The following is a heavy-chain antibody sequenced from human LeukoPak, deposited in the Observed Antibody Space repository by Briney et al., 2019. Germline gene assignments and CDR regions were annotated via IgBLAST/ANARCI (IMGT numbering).Heavy chain of an antibody. CDR3: AMSPPRGAWFDP. CDR2: IYDSGST. V-gene: IGHV4-4*09. D-gene: IGHD4/OR15-4a*01. J-gene: IGHJ5*02. CDR1: GVSITSDY. Sequence: SETLSLTCSVSGVSITSDYWSWLRQSPGKGLEWLGFIYDSGSTIYNPSLKSRVTISVDTSKNQFSLKLRSVTAADTAIYYCAMSPPRGAWFDPWGQGTLVTVSS.